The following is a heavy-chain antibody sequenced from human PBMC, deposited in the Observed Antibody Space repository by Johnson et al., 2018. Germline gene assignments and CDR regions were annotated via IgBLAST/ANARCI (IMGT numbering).Heavy chain of an antibody. V-gene: IGHV3-30*18. CDR3: AKKVGLGIDCMDV. D-gene: IGHD7-27*01. CDR1: GFTFSTYG. J-gene: IGHJ6*03. Sequence: QVRLVESGGGVVQPGRSLRLCCAASGFTFSTYGMHWVRQAPGKGLEWVAIISYDGGNKYYADSVKGRVTISRDNSKNTLYLEMNSLRVEDTAVYYWAKKVGLGIDCMDVWGKGTTVIVSS. CDR2: ISYDGGNK.